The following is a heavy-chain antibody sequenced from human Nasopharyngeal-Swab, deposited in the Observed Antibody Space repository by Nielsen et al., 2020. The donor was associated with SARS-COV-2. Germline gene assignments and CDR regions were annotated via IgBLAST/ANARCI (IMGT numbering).Heavy chain of an antibody. CDR2: TYFRSKWLN. Sequence: LRLSCAISGDSVSSNSAAWTWIRQSPSRGLEWLGRTYFRSKWLNDYAVSVKSRITINQDTSRNQFSLQLNSVTPEDTAIYYCARGSGTYSDYFDYWGQGTLVSVSS. CDR1: GDSVSSNSAA. D-gene: IGHD1-26*01. CDR3: ARGSGTYSDYFDY. J-gene: IGHJ4*02. V-gene: IGHV6-1*01.